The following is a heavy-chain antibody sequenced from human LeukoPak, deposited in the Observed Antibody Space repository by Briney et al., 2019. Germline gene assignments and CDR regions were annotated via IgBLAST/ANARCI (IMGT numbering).Heavy chain of an antibody. Sequence: LAGGSLRLSCAASGFTFSSYSMNWVRQAPGKGLEWVSYISSSSRTIYYADSVKGRFTISRDKAKNSLHLQMNSLRDEDTAVYYCARGLESTFDYWGQGTLVTVSS. V-gene: IGHV3-48*02. CDR3: ARGLESTFDY. D-gene: IGHD3-3*01. CDR1: GFTFSSYS. J-gene: IGHJ4*02. CDR2: ISSSSRTI.